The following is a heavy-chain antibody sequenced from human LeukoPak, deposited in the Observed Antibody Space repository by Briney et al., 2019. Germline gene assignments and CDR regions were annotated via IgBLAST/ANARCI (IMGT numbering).Heavy chain of an antibody. V-gene: IGHV3-7*01. CDR3: ARDRLDF. Sequence: GGPRSLSWGSSGLFYSDDWMSWVRQAPGNGGWRVANRKQAGGEKYYVGCVKSRFTISRNNAKNSLYRQMNSLRAEDTAVYYCARDRLDFWGQGTLVTVSS. J-gene: IGHJ4*02. CDR2: RKQAGGEK. CDR1: GLFYSDDW.